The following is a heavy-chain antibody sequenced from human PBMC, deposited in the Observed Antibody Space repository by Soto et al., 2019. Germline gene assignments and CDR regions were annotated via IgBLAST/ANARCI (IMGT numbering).Heavy chain of an antibody. V-gene: IGHV1-2*02. CDR3: ARVAAAAGTWAF. Sequence: GASVKVSCKASGYTFTGYYMHWVRQAPGQGLEWMGWINPNSGDTNYAQNFQGRVTMTWDTSISTAYMELSSLRSDDSAVYYCARVAAAAGTWAFWGQGTLVTV. CDR2: INPNSGDT. D-gene: IGHD6-13*01. J-gene: IGHJ4*02. CDR1: GYTFTGYY.